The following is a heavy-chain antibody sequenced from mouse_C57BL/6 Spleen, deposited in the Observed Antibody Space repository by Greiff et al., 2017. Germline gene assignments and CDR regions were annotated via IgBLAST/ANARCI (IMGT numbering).Heavy chain of an antibody. CDR1: GFSLTSYA. Sequence: VQLHQSGPGLVAPSQSLSITCTVSGFSLTSYAISWVRQPPGKGLEWLGVIWTAGSTNYNSAHKSRLSISKDNSNSQVFLKMNSLQTDDTARYYCARGPYDYWAMDYWGQGTSVTVSA. V-gene: IGHV2-9-1*01. J-gene: IGHJ4*01. CDR3: ARGPYDYWAMDY. CDR2: IWTAGST.